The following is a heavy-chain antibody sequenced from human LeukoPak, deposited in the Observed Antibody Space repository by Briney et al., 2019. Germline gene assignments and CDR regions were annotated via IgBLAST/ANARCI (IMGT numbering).Heavy chain of an antibody. D-gene: IGHD5-18*01. Sequence: SVKVSCKASGGTFSSYTISWVRQAPGQGLEWMGRIIPILGIANYAQKFQGRVTITADKSTSTAYMELSSLRSKDTAVYYCARDPPPRGYSYGYGYEDYWGQGNLVTVSS. V-gene: IGHV1-69*04. J-gene: IGHJ4*02. CDR2: IIPILGIA. CDR1: GGTFSSYT. CDR3: ARDPPPRGYSYGYGYEDY.